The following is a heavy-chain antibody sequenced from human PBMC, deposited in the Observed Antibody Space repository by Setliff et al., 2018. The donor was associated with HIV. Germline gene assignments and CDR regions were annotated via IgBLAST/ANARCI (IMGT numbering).Heavy chain of an antibody. Sequence: GESLKISCQGSGYTFSTYWIAWVRQTPGKGMGWVGLIYPDKSDTKYRPSLQGQVTISADKSIATAYLQMNSLRAEDTAIYYCAKDAYSSGWYDPWGQGTLVTVSS. CDR3: AKDAYSSGWYDP. J-gene: IGHJ5*02. V-gene: IGHV5-51*01. CDR1: GYTFSTYW. CDR2: IYPDKSDT. D-gene: IGHD6-19*01.